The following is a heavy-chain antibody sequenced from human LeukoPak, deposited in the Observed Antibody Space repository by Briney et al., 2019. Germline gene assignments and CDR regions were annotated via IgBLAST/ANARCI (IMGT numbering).Heavy chain of an antibody. J-gene: IGHJ4*02. CDR3: ARLVVPVTYYFDY. CDR2: IYPGDSDT. V-gene: IGHV5-51*01. Sequence: GESLKISCKGSGYSFTSYWIGWVRQMPGKGLEWMGIIYPGDSDTRYSPSFQGQVTISADKSISTAYPQWNSLKASDTAMYYCARLVVPVTYYFDYWGQGTLVTVSS. D-gene: IGHD2-2*01. CDR1: GYSFTSYW.